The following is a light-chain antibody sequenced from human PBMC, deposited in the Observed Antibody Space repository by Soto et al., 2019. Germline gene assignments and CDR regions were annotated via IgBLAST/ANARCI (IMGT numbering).Light chain of an antibody. J-gene: IGLJ1*01. Sequence: QSALTQPASVSGSPGQSITISCTGTSSDVGGYNYVSWYQQHPGKAPKLMIYEVSNRPSGVSNRFSGSKSGNTASLTISGLQAEDEAYYYCSSYTSSSPYVFGTGTQLTVL. V-gene: IGLV2-14*01. CDR1: SSDVGGYNY. CDR3: SSYTSSSPYV. CDR2: EVS.